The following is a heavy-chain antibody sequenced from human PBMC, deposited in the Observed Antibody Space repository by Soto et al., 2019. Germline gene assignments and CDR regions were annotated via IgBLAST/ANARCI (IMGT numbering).Heavy chain of an antibody. CDR2: ISAYNGNT. Sequence: ASVKVSCKASGYTFTSYGISWVRQAPGQGLEWMGWISAYNGNTNYAQKLQGRVTMTTDTSTSTAYMELRSLRSDDKAVYYCARATARKRSENRFDPWGQGTLVTVSS. V-gene: IGHV1-18*01. CDR3: ARATARKRSENRFDP. CDR1: GYTFTSYG. J-gene: IGHJ5*02.